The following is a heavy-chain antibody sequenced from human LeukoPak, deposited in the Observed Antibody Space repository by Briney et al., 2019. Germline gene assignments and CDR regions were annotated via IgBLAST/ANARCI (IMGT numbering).Heavy chain of an antibody. J-gene: IGHJ4*02. Sequence: SQTLSLTCAISGDSVSSISATWNWIRQSPSRGLEWLGKTYYRSKWYNDSAVSVKSRITISPDTSKNQFSLQLNSVTPEDTAMYYCARDPRVSAGWQFDYWGQGTLVTVSS. D-gene: IGHD6-19*01. CDR2: TYYRSKWYN. CDR3: ARDPRVSAGWQFDY. V-gene: IGHV6-1*01. CDR1: GDSVSSISAT.